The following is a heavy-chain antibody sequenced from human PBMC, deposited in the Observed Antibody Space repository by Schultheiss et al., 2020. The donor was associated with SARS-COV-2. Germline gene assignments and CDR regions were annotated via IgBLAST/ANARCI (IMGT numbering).Heavy chain of an antibody. CDR1: GFTFTSSA. V-gene: IGHV1-58*01. J-gene: IGHJ3*02. Sequence: SVKVSCKASGFTFTSSAVQWVRQARGQRLEWIGWIVVGSGNTNYAQKFQERVTITRDTSTSTVYMELRSLRSDDTAVYYCARTAGISTMVRGVIIRGGAFDIWGQGTMVTVSS. CDR2: IVVGSGNT. CDR3: ARTAGISTMVRGVIIRGGAFDI. D-gene: IGHD3-10*01.